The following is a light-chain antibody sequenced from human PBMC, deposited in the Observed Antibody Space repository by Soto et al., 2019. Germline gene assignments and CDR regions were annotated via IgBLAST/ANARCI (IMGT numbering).Light chain of an antibody. Sequence: QSVLTQPPSVSEAPRQRVTISCSGSSSNIGNNAVNWYQQLPGKAPKLLIYYDDLLPSGVSDRFSGSKSGTSASLAISGLQFEDEAGYYWAAWDDSLNGYVFGTGTKLTVL. CDR3: AAWDDSLNGYV. CDR1: SSNIGNNA. CDR2: YDD. J-gene: IGLJ1*01. V-gene: IGLV1-36*01.